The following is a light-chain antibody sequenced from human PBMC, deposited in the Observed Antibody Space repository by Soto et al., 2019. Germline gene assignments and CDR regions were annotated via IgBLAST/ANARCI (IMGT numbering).Light chain of an antibody. CDR2: AAS. Sequence: IQRTQSPSSLSGSVGDRVTITCRASQGIRNDIGWYQQQPGRAPKRLIYAASSLQSGVPSRYSGSGSGTEFTLAISILQPGDPSTQYFLQHNSHPKAFGQGTKVDI. CDR3: LQHNSHPKA. V-gene: IGKV1-17*01. J-gene: IGKJ1*01. CDR1: QGIRND.